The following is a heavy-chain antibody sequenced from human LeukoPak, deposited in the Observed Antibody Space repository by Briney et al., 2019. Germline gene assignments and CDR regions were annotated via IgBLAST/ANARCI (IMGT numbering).Heavy chain of an antibody. D-gene: IGHD6-19*01. J-gene: IGHJ4*02. Sequence: PGGSLRLSCAASGFTFSSYSMNWVRQAPGKGLEWVSVIYSGGSTNYADSVKGRFTISRDNSKNTLYLQMNSLRAEDTAVYYCARDIEYSSGWNSNWGQGTLVTVSS. CDR1: GFTFSSYS. CDR3: ARDIEYSSGWNSN. CDR2: IYSGGST. V-gene: IGHV3-66*01.